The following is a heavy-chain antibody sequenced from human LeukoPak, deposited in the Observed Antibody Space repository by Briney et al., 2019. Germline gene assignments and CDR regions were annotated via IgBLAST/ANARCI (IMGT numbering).Heavy chain of an antibody. CDR1: GFTFDDYA. CDR3: AKDDSSGAFDY. V-gene: IGHV3-9*01. CDR2: ISWNSGSI. J-gene: IGHJ4*02. Sequence: PGRSLRLSCAASGFTFDDYAMHWVRQAPGKGLEWVSGISWNSGSIGYADSVKGRFTISRDNAKNSLYLQMNSLRAEDTVLYYCAKDDSSGAFDYWGQGTLVTVSS. D-gene: IGHD3-22*01.